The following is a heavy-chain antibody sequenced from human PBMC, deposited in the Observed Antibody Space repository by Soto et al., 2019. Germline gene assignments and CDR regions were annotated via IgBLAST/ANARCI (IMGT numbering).Heavy chain of an antibody. J-gene: IGHJ4*02. V-gene: IGHV1-2*02. CDR1: GYTFTGHY. D-gene: IGHD1-26*01. Sequence: ASVKVSCKASGYTFTGHYIHWVRQAPEQGPEWMGEIGPESGATRYAQKFQGRVTMTRDTSITTVYLELKNLSPDDTAVYYCGRGRSGQRVVFYWGQGTWVT. CDR3: GRGRSGQRVVFY. CDR2: IGPESGAT.